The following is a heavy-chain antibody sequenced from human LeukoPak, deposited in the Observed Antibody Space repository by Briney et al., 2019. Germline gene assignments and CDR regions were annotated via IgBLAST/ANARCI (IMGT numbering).Heavy chain of an antibody. V-gene: IGHV3-30*18. CDR1: GFTFSSYG. J-gene: IGHJ6*02. CDR2: ISYDGSNK. D-gene: IGHD3-3*01. Sequence: GGSLRLSCAASGFTFSSYGMHWVRQAPGKGLEWVAVISYDGSNKYYADSVKGRFTISRDNSKNTLYLQMNSLRAEDTAVYYCAKDLITIFGVVTYSYGMDVWGQGTTVTVSS. CDR3: AKDLITIFGVVTYSYGMDV.